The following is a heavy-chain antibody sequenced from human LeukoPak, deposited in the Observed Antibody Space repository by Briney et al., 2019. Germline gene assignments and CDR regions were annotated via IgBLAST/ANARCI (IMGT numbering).Heavy chain of an antibody. CDR3: ARGVPKGYSSYNYYGMDV. D-gene: IGHD6-13*01. J-gene: IGHJ6*02. V-gene: IGHV1-69*13. Sequence: ASVKVSCKASGGTFSSYAISWVRQAPGRGLEWMGGIIPIFGTANYAQKFQGRVTVTADESTSTAYMELSSLRSEDTAVYYCARGVPKGYSSYNYYGMDVWGQGTTVTVSS. CDR2: IIPIFGTA. CDR1: GGTFSSYA.